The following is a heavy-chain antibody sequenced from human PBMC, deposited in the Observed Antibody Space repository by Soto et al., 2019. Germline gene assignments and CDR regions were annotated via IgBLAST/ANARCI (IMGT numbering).Heavy chain of an antibody. V-gene: IGHV4-61*01. CDR3: ARTMVGARAGYFDY. CDR1: GGSVSSGSYY. Sequence: TSETLSLTCTVSGGSVSSGSYYRSWIRQPPGKGLEWIGYIYYSGSTNYNPSLKSRVTISVDTSKNQFSLKLSSVTAADTAVYYCARTMVGARAGYFDYWGRGTLVTVSS. J-gene: IGHJ4*02. CDR2: IYYSGST. D-gene: IGHD1-26*01.